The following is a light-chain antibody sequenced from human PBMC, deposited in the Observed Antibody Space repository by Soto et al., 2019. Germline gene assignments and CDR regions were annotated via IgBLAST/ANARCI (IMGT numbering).Light chain of an antibody. CDR1: SSDVGAYNY. CDR2: EVS. CDR3: SSYTSSNTLV. J-gene: IGLJ2*01. Sequence: QSALTQPASVSGSPGQSITISCTGTSSDVGAYNYVSWYQQHPGKAPKLMIFEVSDRPSGVSNRFSGFKSGNTASLTISGLQAEDEADYYCSSYTSSNTLVFGGGTQLTVL. V-gene: IGLV2-14*01.